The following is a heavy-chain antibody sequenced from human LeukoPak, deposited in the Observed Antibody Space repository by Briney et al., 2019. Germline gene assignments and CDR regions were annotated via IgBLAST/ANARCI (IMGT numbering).Heavy chain of an antibody. Sequence: GGSLRLSCAAPGFTLSDYTMHWVRQASGKGLEWVARIRSKANNYAPEYGPSVKGRFTISRDDAKNTAYLQMNSLKTEDTAIYYCSAGPSGWTEFFQHWGQGTLVTVSS. CDR1: GFTLSDYT. J-gene: IGHJ1*01. D-gene: IGHD6-19*01. CDR2: IRSKANNYAP. CDR3: SAGPSGWTEFFQH. V-gene: IGHV3-73*01.